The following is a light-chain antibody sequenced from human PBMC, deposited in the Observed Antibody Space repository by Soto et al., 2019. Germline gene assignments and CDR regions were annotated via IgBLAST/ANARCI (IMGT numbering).Light chain of an antibody. J-gene: IGLJ2*01. CDR1: SSNIGSYT. CDR3: AAWDDSWNSLV. Sequence: QSVVTQPPSASATPGQRVTISYSGSSSNIGSYTVNWYQQVPGAAPKLLIYDDNQRPSGVPDRFSGSKSGTSASLAISGLQSGDEADYYCAAWDDSWNSLVFGGGTKVTVL. V-gene: IGLV1-44*01. CDR2: DDN.